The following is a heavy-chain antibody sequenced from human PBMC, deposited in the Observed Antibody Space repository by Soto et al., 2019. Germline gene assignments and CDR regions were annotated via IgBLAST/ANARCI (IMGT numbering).Heavy chain of an antibody. V-gene: IGHV4-39*02. Sequence: SLTCTVSGGSISSRSYYWGWIRQPPGKGLEWIGSIYYIGNTYYNPSLKSRVTISVDTSXXXFXXXLXSXXASXTAVYYCARDYGGNFNWFDPWGQGTLVTVSS. CDR1: GGSISSRSYY. D-gene: IGHD4-17*01. CDR3: ARDYGGNFNWFDP. CDR2: IYYIGNT. J-gene: IGHJ5*02.